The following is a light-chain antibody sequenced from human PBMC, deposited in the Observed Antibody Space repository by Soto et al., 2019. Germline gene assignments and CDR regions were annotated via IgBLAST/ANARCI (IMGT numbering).Light chain of an antibody. CDR2: GAS. Sequence: EIVLTQSPGTLSLSPGERATLSCRASQSVSSSYLAWYQQKPGKAPRLLIYGASSRATGIPDRVSGSGSGTDFPLAISRLEPEDFAEYYCQHYGSPWTFGQGTKVEIK. CDR1: QSVSSSY. CDR3: QHYGSPWT. J-gene: IGKJ1*01. V-gene: IGKV3-20*01.